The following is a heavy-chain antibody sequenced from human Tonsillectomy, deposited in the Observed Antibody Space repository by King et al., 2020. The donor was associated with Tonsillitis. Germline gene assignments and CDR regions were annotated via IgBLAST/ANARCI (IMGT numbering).Heavy chain of an antibody. Sequence: QLVQSGAEVRKPGVSVRLSCKASGYSFTDYSINWVRQAPGHGLEWMGWIKPDSGGTNYAHKFDGRVTMTSDTSIKTAYMELTGLRSDDTAVYYCVRETGGWRAFDYWGQGALVTVSS. J-gene: IGHJ4*02. CDR1: GYSFTDYS. CDR2: IKPDSGGT. V-gene: IGHV1-2*07. CDR3: VRETGGWRAFDY.